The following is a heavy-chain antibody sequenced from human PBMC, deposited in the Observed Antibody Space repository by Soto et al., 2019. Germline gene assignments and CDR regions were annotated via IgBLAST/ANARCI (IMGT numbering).Heavy chain of an antibody. J-gene: IGHJ4*02. V-gene: IGHV5-10-1*01. D-gene: IGHD6-19*01. CDR1: GYSFAGCW. CDR2: IDPSDSQT. CDR3: AGSSGKSGSVMFIFGY. Sequence: PGESLKISCKGSGYSFAGCWITWVRQKPGKGLEWMGRIDPSDSQTYCSPSFRGHVTISVTKSITTVFLQWSSLRASDTAMYYCAGSSGKSGSVMFIFGYWGQGTLVSVSS.